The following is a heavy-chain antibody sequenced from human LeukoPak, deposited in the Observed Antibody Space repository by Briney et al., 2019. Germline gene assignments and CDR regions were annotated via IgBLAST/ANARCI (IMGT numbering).Heavy chain of an antibody. CDR3: ARDGGMITFGGVIPNYYYGMDV. CDR1: GYTFTSYY. J-gene: IGHJ6*02. Sequence: ASVKVSCKASGYTFTSYYMHWVRQAPGQGLEWMGIINPSGGSTSYAQKFQGRVTMTRDTSTSTVYMELSSLRSEDTAVYYCARDGGMITFGGVIPNYYYGMDVWGQGTTVTVSS. CDR2: INPSGGST. V-gene: IGHV1-46*01. D-gene: IGHD3-16*02.